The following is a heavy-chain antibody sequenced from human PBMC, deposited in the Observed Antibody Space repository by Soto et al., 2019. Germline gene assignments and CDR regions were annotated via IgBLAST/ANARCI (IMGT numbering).Heavy chain of an antibody. CDR2: SSTSGTNT. Sequence: EVQLLESGGGLVQPGGSLRLSCAASGFTFSSYVMNWVRLAPGKGLEWVSGSSTSGTNTYYAESVKGRFTISRDNSKKTLSVQMNSLRAEDTAVYYCAKGFVGVCYHCSYYFDSWGQGALVTVSS. J-gene: IGHJ4*02. CDR3: AKGFVGVCYHCSYYFDS. CDR1: GFTFSSYV. D-gene: IGHD2-8*01. V-gene: IGHV3-23*01.